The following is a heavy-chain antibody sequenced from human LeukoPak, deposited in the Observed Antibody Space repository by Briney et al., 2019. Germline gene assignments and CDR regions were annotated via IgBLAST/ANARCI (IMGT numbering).Heavy chain of an antibody. D-gene: IGHD3-22*01. CDR2: SYYSGST. V-gene: IGHV4-59*08. J-gene: IGHJ4*02. CDR1: GGSISSYY. CDR3: ARHGYYDSCGYYGFDY. Sequence: SETLSLTCTVSGGSISSYYWSWIRQPPGKRLEWIGYSYYSGSTNYNPSLKSRVTISVDTSKNQFSLKLSSVTAADTAVYYCARHGYYDSCGYYGFDYWGQGTLVTVSS.